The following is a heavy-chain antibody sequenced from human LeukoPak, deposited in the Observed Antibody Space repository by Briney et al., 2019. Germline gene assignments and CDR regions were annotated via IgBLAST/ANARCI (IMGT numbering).Heavy chain of an antibody. V-gene: IGHV3-23*01. Sequence: PGGSLRLSCVASGFTFNNYAMHWVRPAPGKGLEWVSTINGNGAATYYADSFKGRFLISRDDSKSTVYLRMNKLRVEDSGLYYCANGLAASGKFLLRDYYYFFDVWGKGPTVIVS. CDR2: INGNGAAT. CDR3: ANGLAASGKFLLRDYYYFFDV. D-gene: IGHD1-26*01. J-gene: IGHJ6*03. CDR1: GFTFNNYA.